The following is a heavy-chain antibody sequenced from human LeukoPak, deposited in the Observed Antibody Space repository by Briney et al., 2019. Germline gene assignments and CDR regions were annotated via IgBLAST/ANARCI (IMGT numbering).Heavy chain of an antibody. CDR3: ARDHSVVPAAILDY. J-gene: IGHJ4*02. V-gene: IGHV3-33*08. CDR1: GYTFSSYA. D-gene: IGHD2-2*02. CDR2: IWYDGSNK. Sequence: GSLRLSCAASGYTFSSYAMSWVRQAPGKGLEWVAVIWYDGSNKYYADSVKGRFTISRDNSKNTLYLQMNSLRAEDTAVYYCARDHSVVPAAILDYWGQGTLVTVSS.